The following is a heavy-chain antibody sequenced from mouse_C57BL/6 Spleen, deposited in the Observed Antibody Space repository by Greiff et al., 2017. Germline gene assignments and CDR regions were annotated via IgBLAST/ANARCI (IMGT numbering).Heavy chain of an antibody. CDR3: ARGGGNFYFDY. CDR1: GFTFSDYY. V-gene: IGHV5-16*01. D-gene: IGHD2-1*01. J-gene: IGHJ2*01. Sequence: EVMLVESEGGLVQPGSSMKLSCTASGFTFSDYYMAWVRQVPEKGLEWVANINYDGSSTYYLDSLKSRFIISRDNAKNILYLQMSSLKSEDTATYYCARGGGNFYFDYWGQGTTLTVSS. CDR2: INYDGSST.